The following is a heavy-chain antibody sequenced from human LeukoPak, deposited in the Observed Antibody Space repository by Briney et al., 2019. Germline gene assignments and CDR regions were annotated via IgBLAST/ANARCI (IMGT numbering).Heavy chain of an antibody. Sequence: GGSLGLSCAASGFTFSSYWMDWVRQAPGKGLVWVSHINVDGTYTNHAASVKGRFTISRDNAKNSLYLQMNSVRAEDTAVYYCARDQYRLPDYWGQGTLVTVSS. D-gene: IGHD3-16*02. CDR3: ARDQYRLPDY. CDR1: GFTFSSYW. J-gene: IGHJ4*02. CDR2: INVDGTYT. V-gene: IGHV3-74*01.